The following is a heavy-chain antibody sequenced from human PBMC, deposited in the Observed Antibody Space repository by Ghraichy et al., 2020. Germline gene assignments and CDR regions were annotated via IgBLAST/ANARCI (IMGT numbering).Heavy chain of an antibody. D-gene: IGHD3-22*01. CDR2: ISGSGGST. CDR3: AKAPRVVITLRYFDY. CDR1: GFTFSSYA. J-gene: IGHJ4*02. Sequence: GGSLRLSCAASGFTFSSYAMSWVRQAPGKGLEWVSAISGSGGSTYYADSVKGRFTISRDNSKNTLYLQMNSLRAEDTAVYYCAKAPRVVITLRYFDYWGQGTLVTVSS. V-gene: IGHV3-23*01.